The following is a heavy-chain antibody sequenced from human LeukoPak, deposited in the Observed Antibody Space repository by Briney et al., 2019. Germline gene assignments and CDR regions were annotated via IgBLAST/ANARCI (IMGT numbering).Heavy chain of an antibody. Sequence: PGGSLRLSCAASGFTFSSYSMTWVRQAPGKGLEWVSAISGSGGSKYADSVKGRFTISRNNSKNTLFLQMNSLRAEDTAVYYCAKGTYGSGTYGAHDYWGQGTLVTVSS. J-gene: IGHJ4*02. D-gene: IGHD3-10*01. CDR3: AKGTYGSGTYGAHDY. V-gene: IGHV3-23*01. CDR2: ISGSGGS. CDR1: GFTFSSYS.